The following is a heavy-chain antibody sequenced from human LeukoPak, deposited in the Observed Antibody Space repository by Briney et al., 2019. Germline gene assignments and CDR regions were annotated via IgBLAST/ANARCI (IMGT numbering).Heavy chain of an antibody. CDR2: IYSSGST. J-gene: IGHJ5*02. CDR3: ARGGTLGNWFDP. V-gene: IGHV4-4*07. CDR1: GGSISNFY. Sequence: PSETLSLTCTVSGGSISNFYWSGIRQPAGKTLEWIGRIYSSGSTNYNPSLKSRVTMSLDTSKNQFSLKLSSVTAADTAVYYCARGGTLGNWFDPWGQGTLVTVSS.